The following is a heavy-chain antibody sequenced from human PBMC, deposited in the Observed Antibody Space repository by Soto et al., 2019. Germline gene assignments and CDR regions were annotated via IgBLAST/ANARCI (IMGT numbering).Heavy chain of an antibody. Sequence: GGSLRLSCAASGFTFSSYGMHWVRQAPGKGLEWVAVISYDGSNKYYADSVKGRFTISRDNSKNTLYLQMNSLRAEDTAVYYCAKDVLRFLEWLAFYGMDVWGQGATVTVSS. CDR2: ISYDGSNK. V-gene: IGHV3-30*18. D-gene: IGHD3-3*01. CDR3: AKDVLRFLEWLAFYGMDV. J-gene: IGHJ6*02. CDR1: GFTFSSYG.